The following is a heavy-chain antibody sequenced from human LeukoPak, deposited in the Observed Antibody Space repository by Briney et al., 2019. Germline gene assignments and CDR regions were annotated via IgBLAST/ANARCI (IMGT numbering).Heavy chain of an antibody. D-gene: IGHD6-19*01. J-gene: IGHJ4*02. CDR3: ARVGGGDGSGWSTTDY. V-gene: IGHV3-7*01. CDR1: GFTFSSYW. CDR2: INQDGSEK. Sequence: GGSLRLSCAASGFTFSSYWMSWVRQAPGKGLEWVANINQDGSEKYDVDSAKGRFTISRDNAKNSLYLQMNSLRVEDTAMYYCARVGGGDGSGWSTTDYWGQGTLVTISS.